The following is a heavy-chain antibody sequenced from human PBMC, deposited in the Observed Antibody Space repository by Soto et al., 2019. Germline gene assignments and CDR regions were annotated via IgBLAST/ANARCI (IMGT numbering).Heavy chain of an antibody. CDR1: GFPFSMYA. Sequence: EVQLLESGGGLVQPGGSLRLSCAASGFPFSMYAMTWVRQAPGKGLEWVSAISGSVDSTYYADSVKGRFTISRDNSKKTVYLETNSLRVEDTAVYHCAKSPSRAPYGMDVWGQGTTVTVSS. J-gene: IGHJ6*02. CDR2: ISGSVDST. CDR3: AKSPSRAPYGMDV. V-gene: IGHV3-23*01. D-gene: IGHD6-6*01.